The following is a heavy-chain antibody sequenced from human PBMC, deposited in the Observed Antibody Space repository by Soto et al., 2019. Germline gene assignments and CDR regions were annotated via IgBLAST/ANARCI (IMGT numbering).Heavy chain of an antibody. CDR3: ARDDGTMVRGVITNYYYYYGMDV. J-gene: IGHJ6*02. CDR1: GFTFSDYY. Sequence: GGSLRLSCAASGFTFSDYYMSWIRRTPGKGLEWVSYISSSSSYTNYADSVKGRFTISRDNAKNSLYLQMNSLRAEDTAVYYCARDDGTMVRGVITNYYYYYGMDVWGQGTTVTVSS. V-gene: IGHV3-11*06. D-gene: IGHD3-10*01. CDR2: ISSSSSYT.